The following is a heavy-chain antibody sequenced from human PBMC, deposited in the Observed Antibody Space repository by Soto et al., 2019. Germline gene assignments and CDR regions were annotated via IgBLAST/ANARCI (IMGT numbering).Heavy chain of an antibody. V-gene: IGHV4-30-2*01. CDR2: IYHSGST. D-gene: IGHD3-3*01. J-gene: IGHJ5*02. CDR3: APVPGDFGTVFFTWLVP. Sequence: SETLSLTCAVSGGSISSGGYSWSWIRQPPGKGLEWIGYIYHSGSTYYNQSLKSRVTISVDRSKNQFSLKLSSVTAADTAVYYFAPVPGDFGTVFFTWLVPGGQEALQTVSS. CDR1: GGSISSGGYS.